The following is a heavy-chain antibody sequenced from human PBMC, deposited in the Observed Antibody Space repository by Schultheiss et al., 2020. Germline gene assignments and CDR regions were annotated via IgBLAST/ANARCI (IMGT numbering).Heavy chain of an antibody. J-gene: IGHJ5*02. CDR3: ARVRDWFDP. D-gene: IGHD5-24*01. CDR1: GFSLSTSGMC. CDR2: IFSNDEK. Sequence: SGPTLVKPTQTLTLTCTFSGFSLSTSGMCVSWIRQPPGKALEWLAHIFSNDEKSYSTSLKSRLTISKDTSKSQVVLTMTNMDPVDTATYYCARVRDWFDPWGQGNLVTVSS. V-gene: IGHV2-26*01.